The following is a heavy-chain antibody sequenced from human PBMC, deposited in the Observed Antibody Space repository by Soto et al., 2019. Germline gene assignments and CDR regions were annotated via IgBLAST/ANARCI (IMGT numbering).Heavy chain of an antibody. CDR3: AHRYYGSENADY. CDR2: IYWAADK. Sequence: QITLKASGPTLVKPTQTLTLTCTFSGFSLSTSGVGVGWIRQPPAKALEWFALIYWAADKRYSPSLKSRLTITKDTSKNQVVLTMTNMDPVDTATYYCAHRYYGSENADYWGQGTLVTVS. J-gene: IGHJ4*02. V-gene: IGHV2-5*02. D-gene: IGHD3-10*01. CDR1: GFSLSTSGVG.